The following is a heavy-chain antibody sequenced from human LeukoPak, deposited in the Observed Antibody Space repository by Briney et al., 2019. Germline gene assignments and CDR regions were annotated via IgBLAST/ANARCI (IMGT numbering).Heavy chain of an antibody. V-gene: IGHV4-30-2*01. CDR2: IYHSGST. D-gene: IGHD3-22*01. CDR1: GGSISSGGYS. Sequence: PSETPSLTCAVSGGSISSGGYSWSWIRQPPGKGLEWIGYIYHSGSTYYNPSLKSRVTISVDRSKNQFSLKLSSVTAADTAVYYCASFMTPDYYDSSGYRQGAFDIWGQGTMVTVSS. J-gene: IGHJ3*02. CDR3: ASFMTPDYYDSSGYRQGAFDI.